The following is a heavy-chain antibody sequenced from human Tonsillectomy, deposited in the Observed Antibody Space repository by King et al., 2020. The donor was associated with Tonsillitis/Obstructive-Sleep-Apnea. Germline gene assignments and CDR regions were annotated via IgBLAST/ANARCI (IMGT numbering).Heavy chain of an antibody. CDR2: IIPIFGTA. J-gene: IGHJ4*02. Sequence: QLVQSGAEVKKPGSSVKVSCKASGGTFSSYAISWVRQAPGQGLEWMGGIIPIFGTANYAQKFQGRVTITADESTSTAYMELSSRRSEDTAGYYCARGSGYCSGGSCYHYFDCWGQGTLVTVSS. CDR3: ARGSGYCSGGSCYHYFDC. D-gene: IGHD2-15*01. V-gene: IGHV1-69*12. CDR1: GGTFSSYA.